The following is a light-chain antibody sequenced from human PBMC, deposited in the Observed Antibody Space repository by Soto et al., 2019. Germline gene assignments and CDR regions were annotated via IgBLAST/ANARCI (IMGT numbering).Light chain of an antibody. J-gene: IGLJ1*01. Sequence: QSVLTQPASVSGSPGQSITIPCTGISSDVGSYNLVSWYQQHPGKAPKLMIYEGSKRPSGVSNRFSGSKSGNTASLTISGLQAEDEADYYCCSYAGSSTYVFGTGTKVTVL. CDR2: EGS. CDR1: SSDVGSYNL. V-gene: IGLV2-23*01. CDR3: CSYAGSSTYV.